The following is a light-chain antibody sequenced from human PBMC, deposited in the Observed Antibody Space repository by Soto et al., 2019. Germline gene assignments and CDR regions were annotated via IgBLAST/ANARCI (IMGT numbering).Light chain of an antibody. CDR1: QSVSSSY. Sequence: EIVLTQSPGTLSLSPGERGTLSCRASQSVSSSYLAWYQQKPGQAPRLLIYDASSRATGIPDRFSGSGSGTDFTLNISRLEPEDFAVYYCQQYGSSPRTFGQGTKVEIK. CDR2: DAS. J-gene: IGKJ1*01. V-gene: IGKV3-20*01. CDR3: QQYGSSPRT.